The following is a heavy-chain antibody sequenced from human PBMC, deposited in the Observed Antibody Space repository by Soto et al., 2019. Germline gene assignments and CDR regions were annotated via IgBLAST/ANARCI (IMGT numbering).Heavy chain of an antibody. D-gene: IGHD3-9*01. J-gene: IGHJ3*02. CDR2: IYYSGST. V-gene: IGHV4-31*03. CDR3: ARDSLTFDWLSTGAFEN. Sequence: SETLSLTCTVSGGSISSGGYYWSWIRQHPGKGLEWIGYIYYSGSTYYNPSLKSRVTISVDTSKNQFSLRLSSVTAADTAVYYCARDSLTFDWLSTGAFENLGQGTMVTVSS. CDR1: GGSISSGGYY.